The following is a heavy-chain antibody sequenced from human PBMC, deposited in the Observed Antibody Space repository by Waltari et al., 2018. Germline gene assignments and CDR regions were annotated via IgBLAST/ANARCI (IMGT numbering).Heavy chain of an antibody. D-gene: IGHD6-13*01. J-gene: IGHJ4*02. V-gene: IGHV1-18*01. Sequence: QLQLVQSGAEVKKPGASVKVSCKGSGFIFSNYGITWVRQAPGQGLEWMGWIRPYNGNTNYEQKFQGRVTMTTDTSTSTAYMELRSLRSDDTAVYYCARDDVDSSSFGGFWGQGTLVTVSS. CDR2: IRPYNGNT. CDR3: ARDDVDSSSFGGF. CDR1: GFIFSNYG.